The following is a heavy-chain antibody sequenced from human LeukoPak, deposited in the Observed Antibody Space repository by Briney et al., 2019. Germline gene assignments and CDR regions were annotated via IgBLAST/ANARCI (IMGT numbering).Heavy chain of an antibody. CDR2: ISGSGGST. CDR3: AKDHGLRYFDWLLPPGY. Sequence: PGGSLRLSCAASGFTFSSYAMSWVRQAPGKGLEWVSAISGSGGSTYYADSVKGRFTISRDNSRNTLYLQMNSLRAEDTAVYYCAKDHGLRYFDWLLPPGYWGQGTLVTVSS. V-gene: IGHV3-23*01. CDR1: GFTFSSYA. D-gene: IGHD3-9*01. J-gene: IGHJ4*02.